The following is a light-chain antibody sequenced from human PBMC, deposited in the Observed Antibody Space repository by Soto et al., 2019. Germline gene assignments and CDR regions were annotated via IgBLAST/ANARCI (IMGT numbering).Light chain of an antibody. V-gene: IGLV1-44*01. CDR3: AAWDDSLNGPA. CDR2: DTS. CDR1: YSNIGFND. J-gene: IGLJ2*01. Sequence: QSVLAQPPSASGTPGQRVTVSCSGTYSNIGFNDVHWYRKLSGTAPQILIYDTSQRATGVPDRFSVSRSGTSASLVISGLQTEDEADYHCAAWDDSLNGPAFGGGTKVTVL.